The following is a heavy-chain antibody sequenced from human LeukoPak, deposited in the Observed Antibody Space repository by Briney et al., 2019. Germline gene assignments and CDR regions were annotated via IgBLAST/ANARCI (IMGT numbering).Heavy chain of an antibody. CDR1: GGSLSSYY. V-gene: IGHV4-59*01. CDR3: ASSFWSGSLDY. J-gene: IGHJ4*02. Sequence: SETLSLTCTVSGGSLSSYYWSWIRQPPGKGLEWIGYIYYSGSTNYNPSLKSRVTISVDTSKNQFSLKLSSVTAAETAVYYCASSFWSGSLDYWGQGTLVTVSS. D-gene: IGHD3-3*01. CDR2: IYYSGST.